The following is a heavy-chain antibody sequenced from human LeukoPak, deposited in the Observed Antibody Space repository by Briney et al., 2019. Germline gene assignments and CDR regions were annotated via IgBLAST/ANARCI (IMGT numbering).Heavy chain of an antibody. Sequence: GESPKISCKGSGYRFTDYWIGWVRQMPGKGLEWMGIISPDDSDTRYSPSFQGQVTISADESISTAFLQWSSLKASDTAMYYCARYRGDYVSLPSPFDYWGQGTLVTVSS. CDR3: ARYRGDYVSLPSPFDY. D-gene: IGHD4-17*01. CDR1: GYRFTDYW. J-gene: IGHJ4*02. V-gene: IGHV5-51*01. CDR2: ISPDDSDT.